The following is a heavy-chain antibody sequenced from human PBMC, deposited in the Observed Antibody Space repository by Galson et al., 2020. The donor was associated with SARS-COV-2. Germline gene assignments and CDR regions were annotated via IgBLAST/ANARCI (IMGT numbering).Heavy chain of an antibody. CDR2: LWYDGSNK. Sequence: GGYPRLSCAASGFTFSSYGMHWVRQAPGKGLEWVAVLWYDGSNKYYADSVKGRFTISRDNSKNTLYLQMNSLRAEDTAVYYCARDISGGSYYDSSAYNAFEISSQGRMRTCSS. D-gene: IGHD3-22*01. V-gene: IGHV3-33*01. CDR1: GFTFSSYG. CDR3: ARDISGGSYYDSSAYNAFEI. J-gene: IGHJ3*02.